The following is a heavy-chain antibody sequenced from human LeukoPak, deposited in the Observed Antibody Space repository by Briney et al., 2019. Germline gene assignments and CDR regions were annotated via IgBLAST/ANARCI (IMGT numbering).Heavy chain of an antibody. D-gene: IGHD6-19*01. V-gene: IGHV3-74*01. J-gene: IGHJ4*02. CDR1: GFTFSSYW. Sequence: PGGSLRLSCAASGFTFSSYWMHWVRQAPGKGLVWVSRIKSDGSSTSYADSVKGRFTISRDNAKNSLYLQMNSLRAEDTALYYCARGGENSGFDYWGQGTLVIVSS. CDR2: IKSDGSST. CDR3: ARGGENSGFDY.